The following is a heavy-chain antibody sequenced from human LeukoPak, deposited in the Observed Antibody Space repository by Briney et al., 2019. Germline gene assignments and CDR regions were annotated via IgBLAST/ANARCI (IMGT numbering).Heavy chain of an antibody. CDR1: GDSVSSNSAI. D-gene: IGHD1-20*01. CDR2: TYYRFKWYN. J-gene: IGHJ4*02. CDR3: VRGGAIRVTGMTPFDY. Sequence: SQTLSLTCGISGDSVSSNSAIWNWIRQSPSRGLEWLGRTYYRFKWYNDYAVSVKSRITINPDTSKNQLSLQLNSVTPEDTATYYCVRGGAIRVTGMTPFDYWGQGTLVTVSS. V-gene: IGHV6-1*01.